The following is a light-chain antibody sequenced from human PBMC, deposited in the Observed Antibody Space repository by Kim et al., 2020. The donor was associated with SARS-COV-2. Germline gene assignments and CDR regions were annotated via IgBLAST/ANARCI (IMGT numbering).Light chain of an antibody. Sequence: LTQPPSVSKGLGQTATLTCTGNNNNVGNQGAAWLQQHQGHPPKLLSYRNNNRPSGISERFSASRSGYTASLTITGLQPEDETDYYCSAWDSSLNVWV. CDR3: SAWDSSLNVWV. CDR1: NNNVGNQG. J-gene: IGLJ3*02. V-gene: IGLV10-54*04. CDR2: RNN.